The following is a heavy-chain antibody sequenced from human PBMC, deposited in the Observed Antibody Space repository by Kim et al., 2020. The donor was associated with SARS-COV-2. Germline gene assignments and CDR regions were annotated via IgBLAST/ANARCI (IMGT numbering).Heavy chain of an antibody. V-gene: IGHV4-39*01. Sequence: SETLSLTCTVSGGSISSSSYYWGWIRQPPGKGLEWIGSIYYSGSTYYNPSLKSRVTISVDTSKNQFSLKLSSVTAADTAVYYCARRSYYGSGSYYNVIDYWGQGTLVTVSS. CDR1: GGSISSSSYY. D-gene: IGHD3-10*01. J-gene: IGHJ4*02. CDR3: ARRSYYGSGSYYNVIDY. CDR2: IYYSGST.